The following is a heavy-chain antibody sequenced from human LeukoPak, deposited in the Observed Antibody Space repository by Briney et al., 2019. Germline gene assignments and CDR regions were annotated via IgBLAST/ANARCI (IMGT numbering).Heavy chain of an antibody. CDR2: INHSGST. CDR3: ARLSEKLNLFSSSSGFDY. D-gene: IGHD6-6*01. J-gene: IGHJ4*02. CDR1: GGSFSGYY. Sequence: SETLSLTCAVYGGSFSGYYWSWIRQPPGKGLEWTGEINHSGSTNYNPSLKSRVTISVDTSKNHLSLRLSSVTAADTAVYYRARLSEKLNLFSSSSGFDYWGQGTLVTVSS. V-gene: IGHV4-34*01.